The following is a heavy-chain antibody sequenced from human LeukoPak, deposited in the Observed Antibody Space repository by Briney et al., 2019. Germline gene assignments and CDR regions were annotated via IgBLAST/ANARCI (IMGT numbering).Heavy chain of an antibody. CDR2: IIPIFGTA. J-gene: IGHJ3*02. CDR3: ARRIIGYCSGGSCYLGAFDI. Sequence: ASVKVSCKASGGTFISYAISWVRQAPGQGLEWMGGIIPIFGTANYAQKIQGRVTITADKSTSTAYMELSSLRSEDTAVYYCARRIIGYCSGGSCYLGAFDIWGQGTMVTVSS. D-gene: IGHD2-15*01. CDR1: GGTFISYA. V-gene: IGHV1-69*06.